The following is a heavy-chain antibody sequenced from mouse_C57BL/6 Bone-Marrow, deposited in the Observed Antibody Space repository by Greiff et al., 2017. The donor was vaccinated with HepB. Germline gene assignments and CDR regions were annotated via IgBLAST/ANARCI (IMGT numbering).Heavy chain of an antibody. Sequence: VQLQQSGAELVKPGASVKMSCKASGYTFTTYPIEWVKQNPGKSLEWIGNFHPYNDDTKYNEKFKGKATLTVEKSSSTVYLELRRLTSDDSAVFYCARKDYGNYGFAYWGQGTLVTVSA. CDR2: FHPYNDDT. CDR3: ARKDYGNYGFAY. J-gene: IGHJ3*01. CDR1: GYTFTTYP. V-gene: IGHV1-47*01. D-gene: IGHD2-1*01.